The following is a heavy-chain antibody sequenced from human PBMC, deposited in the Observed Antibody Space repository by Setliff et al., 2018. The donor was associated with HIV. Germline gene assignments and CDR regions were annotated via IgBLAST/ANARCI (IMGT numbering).Heavy chain of an antibody. V-gene: IGHV4-4*07. CDR2: IYRSGTT. CDR3: ARDRHYSGLGSYGP. J-gene: IGHJ5*02. CDR1: GGPFSNYR. Sequence: SETLSLTCTIFGGPFSNYRWSWIRQPAGRGLEWIGRIYRSGTTDYKPSLKSRVSMSLDTSRNQFSLKLTSVTAEDTAVYYCARDRHYSGLGSYGPWGPGILVTV. D-gene: IGHD3-10*01.